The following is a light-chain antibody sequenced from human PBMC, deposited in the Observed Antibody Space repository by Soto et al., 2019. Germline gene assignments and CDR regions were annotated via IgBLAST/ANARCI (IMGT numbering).Light chain of an antibody. CDR2: DAT. Sequence: EIVLTQSPATLSLSPGGGATLSCKASQSVNNYLFWYQQKPGQAPRFLIYDATNRAAGIPERFSGSGSGTDFTLTISSLEPEDFAVYYCQQHSDWPLTFGGGTKVDIK. CDR3: QQHSDWPLT. V-gene: IGKV3-11*01. CDR1: QSVNNY. J-gene: IGKJ4*01.